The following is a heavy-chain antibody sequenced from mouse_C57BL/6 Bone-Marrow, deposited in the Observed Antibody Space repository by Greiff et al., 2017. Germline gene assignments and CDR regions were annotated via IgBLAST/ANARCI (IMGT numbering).Heavy chain of an antibody. CDR2: IDPENGAT. J-gene: IGHJ3*01. CDR1: GFTITDDY. V-gene: IGHV14-4*01. CDR3: TTSTMPT. D-gene: IGHD2-1*01. Sequence: VQLQPSGAELVRPGASVKLSCTASGFTITDDYMHWVKQRPEQGLEWIGWIDPENGATEYASKFQGNATITADTSSNTAYLQLSSLTSEDTAVYYCTTSTMPTRGQGTLVTVSA.